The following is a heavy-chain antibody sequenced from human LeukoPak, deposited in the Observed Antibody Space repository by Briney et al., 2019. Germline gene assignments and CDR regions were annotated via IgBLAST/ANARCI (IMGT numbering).Heavy chain of an antibody. CDR3: AKDLYDSSGSRYDY. CDR1: GFTFSNYA. CDR2: MSESGSST. Sequence: PGGSLRLSCAASGFTFSNYAMSWVRQAPGKGLEWVAAMSESGSSTWYADSVKGRLTIPRDNSKNTLFLQMNSLRAEDTAVYYCAKDLYDSSGSRYDYWGQGTLVTVSS. V-gene: IGHV3-23*01. D-gene: IGHD3-22*01. J-gene: IGHJ4*02.